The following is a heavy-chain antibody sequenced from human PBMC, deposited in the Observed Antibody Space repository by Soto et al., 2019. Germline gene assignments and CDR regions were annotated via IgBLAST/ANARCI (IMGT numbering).Heavy chain of an antibody. CDR2: ISFSGAT. Sequence: SETLSLTCTVSGVSITSYFWSWIRQTPGKGLDWIGSISFSGATYSNPSLKGRAALSVDTSENHPSLTLNSVTSADTAVYFCAIDRSGGYKRYFEFWGQGTQVTVSS. D-gene: IGHD5-12*01. V-gene: IGHV4-59*01. J-gene: IGHJ4*02. CDR1: GVSITSYF. CDR3: AIDRSGGYKRYFEF.